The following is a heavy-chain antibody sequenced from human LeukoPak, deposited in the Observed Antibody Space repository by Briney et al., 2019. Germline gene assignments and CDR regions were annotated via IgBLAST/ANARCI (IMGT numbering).Heavy chain of an antibody. CDR2: INHSGST. CDR3: ARASSPLDFYVY. V-gene: IGHV4-34*01. Sequence: SETLSPTCAVYGGSFSGYYWSWIRQPPGKGLEWIGEINHSGSTNYNPSLKSRVTISVDTSKNQFSLKLSSVTAADTAVYYCARASSPLDFYVYWGQGTLVTVSS. CDR1: GGSFSGYY. D-gene: IGHD3/OR15-3a*01. J-gene: IGHJ4*02.